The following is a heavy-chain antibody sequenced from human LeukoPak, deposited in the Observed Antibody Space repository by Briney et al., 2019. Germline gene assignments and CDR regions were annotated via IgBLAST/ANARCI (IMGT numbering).Heavy chain of an antibody. CDR3: ARGGLAAAGTPYYYYYYMDV. CDR1: GGTFSSYA. V-gene: IGHV1-69*05. J-gene: IGHJ6*03. D-gene: IGHD6-13*01. CDR2: IIPIFGTA. Sequence: SVKVCCKASGGTFSSYAISWVRQAPGQGLEWMGGIIPIFGTANYAQKFQGRVTITTDESTSTAYMELSSLRSEDTAVYYCARGGLAAAGTPYYYYYYMDVWGKGTTVTVSS.